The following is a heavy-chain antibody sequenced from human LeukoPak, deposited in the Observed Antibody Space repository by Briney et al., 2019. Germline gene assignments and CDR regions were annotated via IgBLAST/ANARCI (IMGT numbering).Heavy chain of an antibody. J-gene: IGHJ4*01. CDR2: IYGGGST. CDR1: GFTLISNY. CDR3: ATEALRPYPAFDS. D-gene: IGHD3-16*01. Sequence: GGSLRLSCAASGFTLISNYMSWGRQAPGKGVGWVSGIYGGGSTYYTDSVRGRFTISRDNSKNTLYLQMNSLRAEDTAVYYCATEALRPYPAFDSWGHGTLVTVSS. V-gene: IGHV3-66*01.